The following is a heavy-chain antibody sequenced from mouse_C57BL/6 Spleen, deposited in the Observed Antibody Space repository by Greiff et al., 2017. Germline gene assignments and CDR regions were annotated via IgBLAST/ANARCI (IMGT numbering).Heavy chain of an antibody. D-gene: IGHD2-2*01. CDR2: IWSGGST. V-gene: IGHV2-4*01. Sequence: VKLMESGPGLVQPSQSLSITCTVSGFSLTSYGVHWVRQPPGKGLEWLGVIWSGGSTDYNAAFISRLSISKDNSKSQVFFKMNSLQADDTAIYYCATPYYGYDGGYFDVWGTGTTVTVSS. CDR1: GFSLTSYG. CDR3: ATPYYGYDGGYFDV. J-gene: IGHJ1*03.